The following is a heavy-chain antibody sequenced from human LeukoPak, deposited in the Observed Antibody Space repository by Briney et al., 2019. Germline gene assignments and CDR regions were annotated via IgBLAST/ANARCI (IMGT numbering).Heavy chain of an antibody. CDR1: GGSFSGYY. V-gene: IGHV4-34*01. J-gene: IGHJ6*03. CDR3: ARDRDSSSSGRNYYYYYMDV. CDR2: INHSGST. Sequence: SETLSLTCAVYGGSFSGYYWSWIRQPPGKGLEWIGEINHSGSTNYNPSLKSRVTISVDASKNQFSLKLSSVTAADTAVYYCARDRDSSSSGRNYYYYYMDVWGKGTTVTVSS. D-gene: IGHD6-6*01.